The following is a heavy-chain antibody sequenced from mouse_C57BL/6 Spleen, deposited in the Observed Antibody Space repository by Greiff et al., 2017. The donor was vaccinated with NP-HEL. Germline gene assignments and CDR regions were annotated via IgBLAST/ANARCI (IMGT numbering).Heavy chain of an antibody. V-gene: IGHV12-3*01. J-gene: IGHJ3*01. Sequence: VKLQESGPGLVKPSQSLFLTCSITGFPITSGYYWIWIRQSPGKPLEWMGYITHSGETFYNPSLQSPISITRETSKNQFFLQLNSVTTEDTAMYYCAGDLDSSGSFAYWGQGTLVTVSA. CDR3: AGDLDSSGSFAY. D-gene: IGHD3-2*02. CDR2: ITHSGET. CDR1: GFPITSGYY.